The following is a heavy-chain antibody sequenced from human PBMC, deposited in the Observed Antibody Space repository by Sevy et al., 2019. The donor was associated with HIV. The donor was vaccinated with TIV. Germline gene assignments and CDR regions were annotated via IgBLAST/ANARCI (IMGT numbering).Heavy chain of an antibody. D-gene: IGHD5-12*01. V-gene: IGHV3-21*01. CDR1: GFTFTTYS. Sequence: GGSLRLSCAASGFTFTTYSMNWVRQGPGKGLEWVSSISSSSNYIYYADSVKGRITISRDKAKNALYLQMNSLRAEDMAVYYCVRDQKGEYSAYDGAGYYGMDVWGQGTTVTVSS. J-gene: IGHJ6*02. CDR3: VRDQKGEYSAYDGAGYYGMDV. CDR2: ISSSSNYI.